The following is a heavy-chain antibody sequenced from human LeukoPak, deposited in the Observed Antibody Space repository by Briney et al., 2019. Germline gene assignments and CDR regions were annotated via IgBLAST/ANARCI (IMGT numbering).Heavy chain of an antibody. D-gene: IGHD2-21*01. CDR1: GYTFTGYY. CDR2: INPDSGAT. J-gene: IGHJ4*02. V-gene: IGHV1-2*02. CDR3: ATSSHYSPMEY. Sequence: GASVKDSCKTSGYTFTGYYMHWVRQAPGHGLEWLACINPDSGATNFAQKFQDRVTVTRDTSISTAFMELSSLRSDDTAVYYCATSSHYSPMEYWGQGTLVTVSS.